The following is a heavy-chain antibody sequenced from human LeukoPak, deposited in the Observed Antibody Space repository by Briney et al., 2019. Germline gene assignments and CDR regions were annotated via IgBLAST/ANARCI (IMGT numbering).Heavy chain of an antibody. CDR2: TDTSGNYI. CDR3: ARGRSITLLRGVAMSDGFDI. V-gene: IGHV3-21*06. J-gene: IGHJ3*02. Sequence: GGSLRLSCEASGFTFSNYGMNWVRQAPGKGLEWVSFTDTSGNYIYYGDSVKGRFTISRDNARNLLFLQMNGLRAEDTAVYYCARGRSITLLRGVAMSDGFDIWGQGAMVAVPS. CDR1: GFTFSNYG. D-gene: IGHD3-10*01.